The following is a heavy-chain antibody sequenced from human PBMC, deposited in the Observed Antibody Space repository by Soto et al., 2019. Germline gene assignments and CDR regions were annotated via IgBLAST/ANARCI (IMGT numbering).Heavy chain of an antibody. J-gene: IGHJ4*02. V-gene: IGHV3-9*01. CDR3: AKDSFGGIIVLPGY. CDR2: ISWNTGSI. D-gene: IGHD3-16*02. CDR1: GFSFDDYA. Sequence: EVQLVESGGGLVQPGRSLRLSCAASGFSFDDYAMHWVRQTPGKGLEWVSGISWNTGSIGYADSVKGRFTISRDNAKNALYLQMNSLRAEDTALSYCAKDSFGGIIVLPGYWGQGTLVTVSS.